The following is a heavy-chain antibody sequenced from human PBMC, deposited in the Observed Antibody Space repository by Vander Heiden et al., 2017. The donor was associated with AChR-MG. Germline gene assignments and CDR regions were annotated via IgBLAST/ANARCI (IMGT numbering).Heavy chain of an antibody. CDR2: IYYSGST. Sequence: QVQLQESGPGLVKPSQTLSLTCTVSAGSIGSGGYYWSWSRQHPGKGLEWIGYIYYSGSTYYNPSLKSRVTISVDTSKNQFSLKLSSVTAADTAVYYCARDTPDITGVFDYWGQGTLVTVSS. CDR1: AGSIGSGGYY. J-gene: IGHJ4*02. V-gene: IGHV4-31*03. CDR3: ARDTPDITGVFDY. D-gene: IGHD1-20*01.